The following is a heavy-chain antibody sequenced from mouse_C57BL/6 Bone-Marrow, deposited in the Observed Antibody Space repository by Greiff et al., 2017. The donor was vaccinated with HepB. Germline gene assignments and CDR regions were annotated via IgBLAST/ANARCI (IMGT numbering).Heavy chain of an antibody. CDR3: AKLKPKGGTSFAY. Sequence: QVQLKESGPGLVQPSQSLSITCTVSGFSLTSYGVHWVRQSPGKGLEWLGVIWRGGSTDYNAAFMSRLSITKDNSKSQVFFKMNSLQADDTAIYYCAKLKPKGGTSFAYWGQGTLVTVSA. J-gene: IGHJ3*01. CDR1: GFSLTSYG. D-gene: IGHD3-3*01. V-gene: IGHV2-5*01. CDR2: IWRGGST.